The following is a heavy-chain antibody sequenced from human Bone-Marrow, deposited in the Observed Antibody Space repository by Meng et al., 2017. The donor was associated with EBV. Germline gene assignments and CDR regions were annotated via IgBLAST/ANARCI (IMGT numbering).Heavy chain of an antibody. J-gene: IGHJ4*02. Sequence: ELQLVGSGGGLVPPGGSLRLPCAASGFTFSGSAMHWVRQASGKGLEWVGRIRSKANSYATAYAASVKGRFTISRDDSKNTAYLQMNSLKTEDTAVYYCTSPSYSSGGGDWGQGTLVTVAS. V-gene: IGHV3-73*02. CDR1: GFTFSGSA. CDR2: IRSKANSYAT. CDR3: TSPSYSSGGGD. D-gene: IGHD6-19*01.